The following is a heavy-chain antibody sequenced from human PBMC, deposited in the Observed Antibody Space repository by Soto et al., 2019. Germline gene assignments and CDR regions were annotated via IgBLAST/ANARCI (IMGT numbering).Heavy chain of an antibody. Sequence: QVQLQQWGAGLLKPSETLSLTCAVYGGSFSGYYWSWIRQPPGKGLEWIGEINHSGNTNYNPSLKSRVTISVDTSKNQFSLKLSSVTAADTAVYYCARGGEIVVVVAARWFDPWGQGTLVTVSS. CDR2: INHSGNT. CDR1: GGSFSGYY. V-gene: IGHV4-34*01. D-gene: IGHD2-15*01. J-gene: IGHJ5*02. CDR3: ARGGEIVVVVAARWFDP.